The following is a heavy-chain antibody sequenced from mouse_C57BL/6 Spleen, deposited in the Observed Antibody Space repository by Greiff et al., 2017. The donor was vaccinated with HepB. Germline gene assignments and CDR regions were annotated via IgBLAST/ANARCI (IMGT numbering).Heavy chain of an antibody. D-gene: IGHD2-2*01. V-gene: IGHV10-1*01. J-gene: IGHJ3*01. Sequence: EVKLMESGGGLVQPKGSLKLSCAASGFSFNTYAMNWVRQAPGKGLEWVARIRSKSNNYATYYADSVKDRFTISRDDSESMLYLQMNNLKTEDTAMYYCVRGYEFAYWGQGTLVTVSA. CDR2: IRSKSNNYAT. CDR1: GFSFNTYA. CDR3: VRGYEFAY.